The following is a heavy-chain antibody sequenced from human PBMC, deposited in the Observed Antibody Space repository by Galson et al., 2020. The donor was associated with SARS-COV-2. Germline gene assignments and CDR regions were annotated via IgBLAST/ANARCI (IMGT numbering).Heavy chain of an antibody. CDR2: ISYDGSNK. D-gene: IGHD6-19*01. Sequence: GESLKISCAASGFTFSSYAMHWVRQAPGKGLEWVAVISYDGSNKSYADSVKGRFTISRDNSKNTLYLQMNSLRAEDTAVYYCAREPLAVAGFDYWGQGTLVTVSS. V-gene: IGHV3-30*01. CDR3: AREPLAVAGFDY. CDR1: GFTFSSYA. J-gene: IGHJ4*02.